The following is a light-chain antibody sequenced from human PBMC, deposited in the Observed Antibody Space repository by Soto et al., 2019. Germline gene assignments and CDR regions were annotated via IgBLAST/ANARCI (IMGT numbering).Light chain of an antibody. CDR2: AAY. CDR3: QQSDSSTWT. Sequence: DIQMTQSPSSLSASVGDRVTITCRASQGLSTYLNCYQQKPGKAPKLLIYAAYILQSGVPSRFSGSGSETAFTITISSLQPEDFATYSYQQSDSSTWTYGQGTKVEI. CDR1: QGLSTY. V-gene: IGKV1-39*01. J-gene: IGKJ1*01.